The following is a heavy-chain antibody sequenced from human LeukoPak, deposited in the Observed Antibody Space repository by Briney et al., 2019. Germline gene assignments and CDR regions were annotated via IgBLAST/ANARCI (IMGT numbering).Heavy chain of an antibody. J-gene: IGHJ4*02. CDR1: GFTFSSYA. CDR2: ISYDGSNK. Sequence: GGSLRLSCAASGFTFSSYAMHWVRQAPGKGLEWVAVISYDGSNKYYADSVKGRFTISRDNSKNTLYLQMNSLRAEDTAVYYCAKDVAIQLWCFDYWGQGTLVTVSS. CDR3: AKDVAIQLWCFDY. D-gene: IGHD5-18*01. V-gene: IGHV3-30-3*01.